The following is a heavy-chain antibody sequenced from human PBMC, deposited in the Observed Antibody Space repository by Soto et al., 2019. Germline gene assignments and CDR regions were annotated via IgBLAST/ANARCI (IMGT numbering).Heavy chain of an antibody. CDR1: GFTFSSYA. V-gene: IGHV3-23*01. J-gene: IGHJ5*02. CDR2: ISGSGGST. D-gene: IGHD3-22*01. CDR3: AEDHRSGYCYRYDH. Sequence: GGSLRLSCAASGFTFSSYAMSWVRQAQGKGQEWVAAISGSGGSTYYADSVKGRFNIPRDNSKSTLYLQMNRLWAEATAVYYCAEDHRSGYCYRYDHWGEGCLVTVSS.